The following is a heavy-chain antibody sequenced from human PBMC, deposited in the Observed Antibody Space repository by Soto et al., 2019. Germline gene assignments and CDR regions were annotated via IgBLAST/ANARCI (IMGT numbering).Heavy chain of an antibody. CDR1: GDSVSSNSAA. D-gene: IGHD6-13*01. J-gene: IGHJ5*02. CDR3: ARDHSSSFASKPLGWFDP. CDR2: TYYRSKWYN. Sequence: SQTLSLTCDISGDSVSSNSAAWNWIRQSPSRGLEWLGRTYYRSKWYNDYAVSVKSRITINPDTSKNQFSLQLNSVTPEDTAVYYCARDHSSSFASKPLGWFDPWGQGTLVTVSS. V-gene: IGHV6-1*01.